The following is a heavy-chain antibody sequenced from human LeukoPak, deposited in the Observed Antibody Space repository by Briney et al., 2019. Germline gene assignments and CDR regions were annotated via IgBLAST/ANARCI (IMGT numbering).Heavy chain of an antibody. Sequence: GGSLRLSCAASGFTFSSNEMSWVRQAPGKGLEWVPYISSGASTIYYADSVKGRFTISRDNAKNSLYLQMNGLRVEDTAVYYCARGTAYWGQGTLVTVSS. D-gene: IGHD2-21*02. CDR1: GFTFSSNE. J-gene: IGHJ4*02. CDR3: ARGTAY. CDR2: ISSGASTI. V-gene: IGHV3-48*03.